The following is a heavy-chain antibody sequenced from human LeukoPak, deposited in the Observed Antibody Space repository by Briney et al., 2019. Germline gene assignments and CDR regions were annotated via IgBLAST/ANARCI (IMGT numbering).Heavy chain of an antibody. D-gene: IGHD6-13*01. CDR3: ATVLRPAAGRGPDY. V-gene: IGHV3-48*02. CDR1: GFTFSSYS. CDR2: ISSGSTTM. Sequence: GGSLRLSCAASGFTFSSYSMNWVRQAPGKGLEWDSYISSGSTTMYYADSVKGRFTISRDNAKNSLYLQMSSLRDRDTAVYYCATVLRPAAGRGPDYWGQGTLVSVSS. J-gene: IGHJ4*02.